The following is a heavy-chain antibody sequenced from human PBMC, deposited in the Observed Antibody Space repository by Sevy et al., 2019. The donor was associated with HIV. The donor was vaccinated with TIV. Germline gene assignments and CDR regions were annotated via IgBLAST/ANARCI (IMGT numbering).Heavy chain of an antibody. CDR1: GFTFTDYW. V-gene: IGHV3-7*01. Sequence: GGSLRLSCAASGFTFTDYWMSWVRQTPGKGLEWVATIKQDEGEKYYVDSVKGGFAISRDNGKNSVSLQMNGLRVEDTAVYYCAREVGGLNWGPYYFDSWGQGTLVTVSS. J-gene: IGHJ4*02. CDR3: AREVGGLNWGPYYFDS. CDR2: IKQDEGEK. D-gene: IGHD3-16*01.